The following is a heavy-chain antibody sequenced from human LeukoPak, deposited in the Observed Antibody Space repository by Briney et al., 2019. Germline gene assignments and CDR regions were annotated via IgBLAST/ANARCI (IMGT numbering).Heavy chain of an antibody. CDR3: ARRRYYDGSGYLE. CDR1: VGSISSSSYY. V-gene: IGHV4-39*01. D-gene: IGHD3-22*01. J-gene: IGHJ1*01. Sequence: PSETASLTCTVSVGSISSSSYYGEWIRQPPGKGLECIGTIYYSGRTYYSPSLKSRVTMSVDPYNNQFSLNLRSVTAADTALYYCARRRYYDGSGYLEWGQGTLLSVSS. CDR2: IYYSGRT.